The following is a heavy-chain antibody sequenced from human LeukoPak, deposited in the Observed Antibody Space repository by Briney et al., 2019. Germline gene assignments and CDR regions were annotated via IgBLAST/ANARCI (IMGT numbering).Heavy chain of an antibody. J-gene: IGHJ4*02. V-gene: IGHV3-21*01. D-gene: IGHD5-24*01. CDR2: ISSSSSYI. Sequence: GGSLRLSCAASGFTFSSYSMNWVRQAPGKGLEWVSSISSSSSYIYYAGSVKGRFTISRDNAKNSLYLQMNSLRAEDTAVYYCAREGDGYNSPFDYWGQGTLVTVSS. CDR1: GFTFSSYS. CDR3: AREGDGYNSPFDY.